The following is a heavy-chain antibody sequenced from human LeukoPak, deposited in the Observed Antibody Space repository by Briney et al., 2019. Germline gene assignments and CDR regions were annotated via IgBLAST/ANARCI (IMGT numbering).Heavy chain of an antibody. V-gene: IGHV3-15*01. CDR2: IKSKTDGGTT. Sequence: GGSLRLSCAASGFTFSNAWMSWVRQAPGKGLEWVGRIKSKTDGGTTDYAAPVKGRFTISRDDSKNTQYLQMNSLKTEDTAVSYCTTDLVVPAAHGFGWGQGTLVTVSS. J-gene: IGHJ4*02. D-gene: IGHD2-2*01. CDR1: GFTFSNAW. CDR3: TTDLVVPAAHGFG.